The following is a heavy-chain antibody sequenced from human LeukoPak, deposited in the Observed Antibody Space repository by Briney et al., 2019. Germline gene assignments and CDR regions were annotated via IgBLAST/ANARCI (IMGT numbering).Heavy chain of an antibody. CDR2: IKSKTDGGTT. V-gene: IGHV3-15*01. CDR1: GFTFSNAW. CDR3: TTVLIRYCSGRSCYRWFDP. Sequence: GGSLRPSCAASGFTFSNAWISCVRQAPGKGLELVGRIKSKTDGGTTDYAAPVKGRFTISRDDSKNTLYLQMNSLKTEDTAVYYCTTVLIRYCSGRSCYRWFDPWGQGTLVTVSS. J-gene: IGHJ5*02. D-gene: IGHD2-15*01.